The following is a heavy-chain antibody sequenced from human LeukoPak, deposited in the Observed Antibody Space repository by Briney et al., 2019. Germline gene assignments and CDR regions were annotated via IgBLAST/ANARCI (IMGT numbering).Heavy chain of an antibody. Sequence: SETLSLTCTVSGGSISSYYWSWIRQPPGKGLEWIGYIYHTGSTSYNPSLEGRVTISVDTSKNQFSLKLSSVTAADTAVCYCARGLNRNDYGDYGYWGQGTLVTVSS. V-gene: IGHV4-59*01. CDR3: ARGLNRNDYGDYGY. CDR2: IYHTGST. CDR1: GGSISSYY. J-gene: IGHJ4*02. D-gene: IGHD4-17*01.